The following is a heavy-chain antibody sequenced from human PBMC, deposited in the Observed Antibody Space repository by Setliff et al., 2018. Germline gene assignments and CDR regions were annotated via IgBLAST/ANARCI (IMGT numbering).Heavy chain of an antibody. CDR1: GYTFTGYY. D-gene: IGHD1-7*01. V-gene: IGHV1-2*04. CDR2: INPNSGGT. Sequence: ASVKVSCKASGYTFTGYYMHWVRQAPGQGLEWMGWINPNSGGTNYAQKFQGLVTMTRDTSISTAYMELSRLRSDDTAVYYCARGPAGTYAFDIWGQGTMVTVSS. CDR3: ARGPAGTYAFDI. J-gene: IGHJ3*02.